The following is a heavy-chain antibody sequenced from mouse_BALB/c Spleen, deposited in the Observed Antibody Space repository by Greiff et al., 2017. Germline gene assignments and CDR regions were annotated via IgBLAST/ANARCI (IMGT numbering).Heavy chain of an antibody. D-gene: IGHD1-1*01. CDR2: INPYNDGT. CDR3: ARPHYYGSSYLFSD. J-gene: IGHJ3*01. CDR1: GYTFTSYV. V-gene: IGHV1-14*01. Sequence: VQLQQSGPELVKPGASVKMSCKASGYTFTSYVMHWVKQKPGQGLEWIGYINPYNDGTKYNEKFKGKATLTSDKSSSTAYMELSSLTSEDSAVYYCARPHYYGSSYLFSDWGQGTLVTVSA.